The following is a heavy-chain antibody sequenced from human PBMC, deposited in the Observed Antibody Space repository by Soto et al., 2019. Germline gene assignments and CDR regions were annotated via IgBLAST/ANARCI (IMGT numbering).Heavy chain of an antibody. CDR2: IYSGGST. CDR3: ARVYSWSDNYYYYYMDV. D-gene: IGHD3-3*01. J-gene: IGHJ6*03. Sequence: LRLSCAASGFTVSSNHMSWARQAPGKGLEWVSLIYSGGSTYYADSVKGTFTISRDNSKNTVYLQMNSLRAEDTAVYYCARVYSWSDNYYYYYMDVWGTGTTVTVSS. CDR1: GFTVSSNH. V-gene: IGHV3-66*01.